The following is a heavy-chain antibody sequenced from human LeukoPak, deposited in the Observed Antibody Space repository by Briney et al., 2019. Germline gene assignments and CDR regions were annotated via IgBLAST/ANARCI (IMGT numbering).Heavy chain of an antibody. CDR3: ARVNGYNYFDY. CDR2: ISTYNGNT. Sequence: ASVKVSCKASGYTFTDYGIGWVRQAPGQGLEWMGWISTYNGNTNYAQKFQDRVTMTRDTYTSTAYMELRSLRSDDTAVYYCARVNGYNYFDYRGQGTLVTVSS. D-gene: IGHD5-24*01. V-gene: IGHV1-18*01. CDR1: GYTFTDYG. J-gene: IGHJ4*02.